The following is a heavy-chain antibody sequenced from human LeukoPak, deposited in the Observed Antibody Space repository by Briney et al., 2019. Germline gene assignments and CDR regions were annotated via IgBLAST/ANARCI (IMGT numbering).Heavy chain of an antibody. Sequence: ASVKVSCKASGYILTNYGLSWVGQAPGQGLEWMGWISVYNGHTKYAQEFQDRVTMTTDTSTNTAYVELRSLRSDDTAVYYCARGTASVDYYFDNWGQGTQVTVSS. CDR1: GYILTNYG. CDR2: ISVYNGHT. J-gene: IGHJ4*02. V-gene: IGHV1-18*01. CDR3: ARGTASVDYYFDN. D-gene: IGHD2-21*02.